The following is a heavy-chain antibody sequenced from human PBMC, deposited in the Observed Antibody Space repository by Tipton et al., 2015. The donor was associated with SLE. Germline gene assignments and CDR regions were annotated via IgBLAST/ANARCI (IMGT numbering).Heavy chain of an antibody. Sequence: SLRLSCAASGYTFSDYWMHWVRQVPGKGLVWVSRINQDGSVRNYADSVKGRFTISRDNSKNTLYLQMNSLRAEDTAVYYCARALLWFREDMDVWGQGTTVTVSS. CDR3: ARALLWFREDMDV. CDR1: GYTFSDYW. D-gene: IGHD3-10*01. J-gene: IGHJ6*02. CDR2: INQDGSVR. V-gene: IGHV3-74*01.